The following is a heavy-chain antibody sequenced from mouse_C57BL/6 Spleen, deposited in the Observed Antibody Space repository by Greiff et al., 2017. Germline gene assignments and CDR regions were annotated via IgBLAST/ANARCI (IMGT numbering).Heavy chain of an antibody. CDR1: GYTFTSYG. CDR2: IYPRSGNT. D-gene: IGHD2-2*01. V-gene: IGHV1-81*01. Sequence: VQLQQSGAELARPGASVKLSCKASGYTFTSYGISWVKQRTGQGLEWIGEIYPRSGNTYYNEKFKGKATLTADKSSSTAYMELRSLTSEDSAVYFCARSGGYDVGAWCAYWGQGTLVTVSA. CDR3: ARSGGYDVGAWCAY. J-gene: IGHJ3*01.